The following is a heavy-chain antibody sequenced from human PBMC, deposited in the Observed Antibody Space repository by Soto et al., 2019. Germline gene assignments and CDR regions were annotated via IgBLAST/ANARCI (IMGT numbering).Heavy chain of an antibody. CDR1: GDSINNGYYT. Sequence: QVQLQESGPGLVEPSQTLSLTCTVSGDSINNGYYTWSWIRQPPGKDLEWIGHIYNSVNTYSNPSFKSRVTISADTSKNQFSLKLSSVTAAHTAVYYCARAPRGDKVDYWGQGTLVTVSS. CDR2: IYNSVNT. J-gene: IGHJ4*02. D-gene: IGHD3-10*01. V-gene: IGHV4-30-4*01. CDR3: ARAPRGDKVDY.